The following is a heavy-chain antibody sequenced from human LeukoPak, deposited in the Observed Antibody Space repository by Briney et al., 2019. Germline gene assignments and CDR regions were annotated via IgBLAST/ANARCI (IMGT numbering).Heavy chain of an antibody. D-gene: IGHD3-10*01. CDR1: GFSLTTTGVG. J-gene: IGHJ4*02. CDR2: IFWNDDK. CDR3: AHRARAEVGLYYFDY. V-gene: IGHV2-5*01. Sequence: SGPALMKPTQTLALTCTFSGFSLTTTGVGVGWIRQPPGKTLEGLAFIFWNDDKTYRPSLKSRLTITKDTSRNQVVLIMTNMDPVDTATYYCAHRARAEVGLYYFDYWGQGTLVTVSS.